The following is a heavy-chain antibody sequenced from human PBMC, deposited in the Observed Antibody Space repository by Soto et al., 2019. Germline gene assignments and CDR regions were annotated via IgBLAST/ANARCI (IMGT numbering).Heavy chain of an antibody. Sequence: WASVKVSCKASVYTFSNYGISWVRQGPGQGLEWMGWISGYNENTHYEEKVQDRIKMTTDTSTSTTYLELRSLRSDDTAVYFCARDPGFGFGYSYAFAMDVWGQGTTVTVSS. D-gene: IGHD5-18*01. CDR3: ARDPGFGFGYSYAFAMDV. J-gene: IGHJ6*02. V-gene: IGHV1-18*01. CDR1: VYTFSNYG. CDR2: ISGYNENT.